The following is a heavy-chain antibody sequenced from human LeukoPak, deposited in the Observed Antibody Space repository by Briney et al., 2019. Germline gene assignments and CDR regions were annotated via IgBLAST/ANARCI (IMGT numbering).Heavy chain of an antibody. Sequence: GGSLRLSCAASGFTFSSYCMSWVRQAPGKGLEWVANIKQDGSEKYYVDSVKGRFTISRDNAKNSLYLQMNSRRAEDTAVYYCAREPKGGNVDYWGQGTLVTVSS. J-gene: IGHJ4*02. CDR2: IKQDGSEK. V-gene: IGHV3-7*03. CDR1: GFTFSSYC. D-gene: IGHD1-1*01. CDR3: AREPKGGNVDY.